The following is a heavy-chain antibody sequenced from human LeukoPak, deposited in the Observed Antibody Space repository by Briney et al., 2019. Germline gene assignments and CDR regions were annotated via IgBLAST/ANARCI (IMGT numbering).Heavy chain of an antibody. CDR2: IIPIFGTA. CDR1: GCTFSSYA. J-gene: IGHJ4*02. D-gene: IGHD2-8*02. CDR3: ATRGVGRAAANSEFDY. V-gene: IGHV1-69*13. Sequence: ASVKVSCKASGCTFSSYAISWVRQAPGQGLEWMGGIIPIFGTANYAQKFQGRVTITADESTSTAYMELSSLRSEDTAVYYCATRGVGRAAANSEFDYWGQGTLVTVSS.